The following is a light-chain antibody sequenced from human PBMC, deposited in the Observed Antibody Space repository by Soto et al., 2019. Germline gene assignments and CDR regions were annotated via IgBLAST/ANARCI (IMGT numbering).Light chain of an antibody. Sequence: QLVRTQSPSASASLGASVKLTCTLSSGHSSYAIAWHQQQPEKGPRYLMKLDSDGSHTKGDAIPDRFSGSSSGAERYLTISSLKSEDEADYYCQTWGTGIHVVFGGGTKLTVL. CDR2: LDSDGSH. V-gene: IGLV4-69*01. J-gene: IGLJ2*01. CDR1: SGHSSYA. CDR3: QTWGTGIHVV.